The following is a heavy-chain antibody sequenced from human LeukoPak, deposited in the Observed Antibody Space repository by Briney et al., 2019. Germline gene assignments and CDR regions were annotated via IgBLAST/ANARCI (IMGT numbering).Heavy chain of an antibody. Sequence: ASVKVSCKASGYTFIGYYMHWVRQAPGQGLEWMGWINPNSGGTNYAQKFQGRVTMTRDTSISTAYMELSRLRSDDTAVYYCARGGSSSWVKGSNWFDPWGQGTLVTVSS. CDR1: GYTFIGYY. CDR3: ARGGSSSWVKGSNWFDP. D-gene: IGHD6-13*01. V-gene: IGHV1-2*02. J-gene: IGHJ5*02. CDR2: INPNSGGT.